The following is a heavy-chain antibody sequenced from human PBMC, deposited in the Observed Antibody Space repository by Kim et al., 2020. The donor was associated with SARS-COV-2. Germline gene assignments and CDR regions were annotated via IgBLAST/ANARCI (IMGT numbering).Heavy chain of an antibody. J-gene: IGHJ4*02. Sequence: GGSLRLSCAASGFTFGSYAMSWVRQAPGKGLEWVSTIIPSGRTTYYADSVKGRFTVSRDNSKSTVSLQMNSLTADDTAVYYCAKTGQFDSWGQGSPVTVSS. CDR3: AKTGQFDS. CDR1: GFTFGSYA. CDR2: IIPSGRTT. V-gene: IGHV3-23*01.